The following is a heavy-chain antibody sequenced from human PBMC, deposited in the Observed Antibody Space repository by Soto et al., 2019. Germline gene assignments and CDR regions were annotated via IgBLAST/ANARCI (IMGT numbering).Heavy chain of an antibody. CDR2: INPNSGGT. CDR1: GYTFTGYY. Sequence: QVQLVKSGAEVKKPGASVKVSCKASGYTFTGYYMHWVRQAPGQGLKWMGWINPNSGGTNYAQKFQGWVTMTRDTSISTAYMELSTLRSDDTAVYYCAREGNSSSWYPNYYYYYGMDVWGQGTTVTVSS. V-gene: IGHV1-2*04. CDR3: AREGNSSSWYPNYYYYYGMDV. J-gene: IGHJ6*02. D-gene: IGHD6-13*01.